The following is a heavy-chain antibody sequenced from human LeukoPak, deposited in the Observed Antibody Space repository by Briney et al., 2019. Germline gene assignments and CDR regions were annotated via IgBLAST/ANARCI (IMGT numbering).Heavy chain of an antibody. V-gene: IGHV3-23*01. J-gene: IGHJ4*02. Sequence: GGSLRLSCAASGFTFSSYAMSWVRQAPGKGLEWVSAISGSGGSTYYADSVKGRSTISRDNSKNTLYLQMNSLRGEDTAVYYCAKEAYYYDSSGYYLDYWGQGTLVTVSS. D-gene: IGHD3-22*01. CDR3: AKEAYYYDSSGYYLDY. CDR2: ISGSGGST. CDR1: GFTFSSYA.